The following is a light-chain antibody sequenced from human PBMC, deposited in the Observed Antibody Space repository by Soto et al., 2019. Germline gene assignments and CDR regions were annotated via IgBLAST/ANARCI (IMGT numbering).Light chain of an antibody. V-gene: IGKV1-5*03. CDR1: PSISSW. Sequence: DIQMTQSPSTLSASVGDRVTITCRASPSISSWLAWYQQKPGKAPKLLIYEASNLESGVPSRFSGSGSGTEFTLTISSLQPDDFAAYYCQQSNNYPWTFGQGTKVDIK. J-gene: IGKJ1*01. CDR2: EAS. CDR3: QQSNNYPWT.